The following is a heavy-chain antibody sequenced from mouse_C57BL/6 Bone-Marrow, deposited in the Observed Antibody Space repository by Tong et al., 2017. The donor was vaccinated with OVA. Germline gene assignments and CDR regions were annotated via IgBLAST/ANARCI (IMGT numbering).Heavy chain of an antibody. CDR1: GYAFTNYL. D-gene: IGHD2-1*01. Sequence: VQLQESGAELVRPGTSVKVSCKASGYAFTNYLIEWVKQRPGQGLEWIGVINPGSGGTNYNEKFKGKATLTADKSSITAYMQLSSLTSDDSAVYFCAREGGNYWYFDVWGAGTTVTVSS. CDR2: INPGSGGT. V-gene: IGHV1-54*01. CDR3: AREGGNYWYFDV. J-gene: IGHJ1*01.